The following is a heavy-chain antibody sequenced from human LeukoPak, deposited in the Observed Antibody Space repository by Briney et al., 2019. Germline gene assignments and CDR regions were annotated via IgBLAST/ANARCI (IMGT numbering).Heavy chain of an antibody. CDR3: ARDLSYGDYGDYYYYMDV. D-gene: IGHD4-17*01. CDR1: GFTFSSYS. V-gene: IGHV3-21*01. Sequence: GGSLRLSCAASGFTFSSYSMNWVRQAPGKGLEWVSSISSSSSYIYYADSVKGRFTISRDNAKNSLYLQMNSLRAEDTAVYYSARDLSYGDYGDYYYYMDVWGKGTTVTVSS. CDR2: ISSSSSYI. J-gene: IGHJ6*03.